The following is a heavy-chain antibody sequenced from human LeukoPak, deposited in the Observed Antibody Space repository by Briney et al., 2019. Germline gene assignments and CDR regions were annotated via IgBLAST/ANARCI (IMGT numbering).Heavy chain of an antibody. J-gene: IGHJ6*03. CDR1: GYTFTSFY. V-gene: IGHV1-46*01. Sequence: ASVKVSCKASGYTFTSFYMHWVRQAPGQGLEWMGIINPSGGSTSYAQKFQGRVTMTRDTSTSAVYMELSSLRSEDTAVYYCARGDYIVVVPAAPEDYYYYMDVWGKGTTVTVSS. CDR2: INPSGGST. CDR3: ARGDYIVVVPAAPEDYYYYMDV. D-gene: IGHD2-2*01.